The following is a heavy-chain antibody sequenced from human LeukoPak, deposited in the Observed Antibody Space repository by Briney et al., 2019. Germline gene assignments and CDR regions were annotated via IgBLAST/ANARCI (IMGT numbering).Heavy chain of an antibody. CDR2: IIPIFGTA. CDR1: GGTFGSYA. V-gene: IGHV1-69*05. CDR3: ARSPTKYDILTGYHLGFYFDS. Sequence: ASVKVSCKASGGTFGSYAISWVRQAPGQGLEWMGGIIPIFGTANYAQKFQGRVTITTDESTSSAYMELSSLRSEDTAVNYCARSPTKYDILTGYHLGFYFDSWGQGPLVTVSP. D-gene: IGHD3-9*01. J-gene: IGHJ4*02.